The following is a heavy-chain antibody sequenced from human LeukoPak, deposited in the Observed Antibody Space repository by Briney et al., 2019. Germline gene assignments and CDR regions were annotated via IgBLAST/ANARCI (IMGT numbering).Heavy chain of an antibody. CDR2: TYYRSKWYD. CDR1: GDSVSSNSVA. J-gene: IGHJ2*01. V-gene: IGHV6-1*01. D-gene: IGHD3-22*01. CDR3: ARESGYYSFDL. Sequence: SPTLSLTCAIPGDSVSSNSVAWNWIRQSPSRGLEWLGRTYYRSKWYDDYAVSVKSRIAINPDTSKNQFSLQLNSVTPEDMAVYYCARESGYYSFDLWGRGTLVTVSS.